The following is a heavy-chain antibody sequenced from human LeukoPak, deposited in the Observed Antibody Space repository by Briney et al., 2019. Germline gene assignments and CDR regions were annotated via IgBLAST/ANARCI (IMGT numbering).Heavy chain of an antibody. D-gene: IGHD6-6*01. CDR1: GGSISSGSYY. CDR2: IYTSGST. J-gene: IGHJ4*02. V-gene: IGHV4-61*02. CDR3: ARGPGGSSSSEFDY. Sequence: SETLSLTCTVSGGSISSGSYYWSWIRQPAGKGLEWIGRIYTSGSTNYNPSLKSRVTISLDTSKNQFSLNLSSVTAADTAVYYCARGPGGSSSSEFDYWGQGTLVTVSS.